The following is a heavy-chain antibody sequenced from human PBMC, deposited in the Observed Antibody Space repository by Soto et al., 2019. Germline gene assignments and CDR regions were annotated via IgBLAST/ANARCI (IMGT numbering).Heavy chain of an antibody. CDR2: IYHSGST. D-gene: IGHD2-2*01. CDR3: ATLLPQVVPAAMRGAYYYYYYMDV. V-gene: IGHV4-4*02. J-gene: IGHJ6*03. Sequence: SETLSLTCAVSGGSISSSNWWSWVRQPPGKGLEWIGEIYHSGSTNYNPSLKSRVTISVDKSKNQFSLKLSSVTAADTAVYYCATLLPQVVPAAMRGAYYYYYYMDVWGKGTTVTVSS. CDR1: GGSISSSNW.